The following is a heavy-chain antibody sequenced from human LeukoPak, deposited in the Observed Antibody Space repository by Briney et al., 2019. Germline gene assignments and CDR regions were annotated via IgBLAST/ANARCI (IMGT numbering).Heavy chain of an antibody. CDR2: ISYDGSNK. D-gene: IGHD6-13*01. J-gene: IGHJ4*02. CDR3: AKPTSSLAAAGFDC. CDR1: GFTFSNYG. V-gene: IGHV3-30*18. Sequence: GRSLRLSCAASGFTFSNYGMHWVRQAPGKGLEWVAVISYDGSNKYYADSVEGRFTISRDNSKNTLHLQMNSLKAEDTAVYYCAKPTSSLAAAGFDCWGQGTLVTVSS.